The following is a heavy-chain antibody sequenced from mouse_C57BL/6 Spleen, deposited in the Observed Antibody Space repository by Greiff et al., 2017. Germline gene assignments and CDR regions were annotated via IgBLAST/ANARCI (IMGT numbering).Heavy chain of an antibody. CDR3: ARWDYGSSYWYFDV. D-gene: IGHD1-1*01. CDR1: GYAFSSYW. CDR2: IYPGDGDT. J-gene: IGHJ1*03. V-gene: IGHV1-80*01. Sequence: QVQLQQSGAELVKPGASVKISCKASGYAFSSYWMNWVKQRPGKGLEWIGQIYPGDGDTNYNGKFKGKATLTADKSSSTAYMQLSSLTSEDSAVYFGARWDYGSSYWYFDVWGTGTTVTVSS.